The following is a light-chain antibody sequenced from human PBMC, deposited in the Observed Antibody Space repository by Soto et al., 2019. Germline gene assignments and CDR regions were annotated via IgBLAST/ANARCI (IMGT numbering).Light chain of an antibody. Sequence: DIQMTQSPSTLSASVGDRVSITCRASQSIGRWLAWYQQKPGKAPKVLIYDASILKSGVPSRFSGSGSGTEFTLTISSLQPDDFATYYCQQYNSCEVHTFGQWTKVDIK. J-gene: IGKJ2*01. CDR1: QSIGRW. CDR2: DAS. V-gene: IGKV1-5*01. CDR3: QQYNSCEVHT.